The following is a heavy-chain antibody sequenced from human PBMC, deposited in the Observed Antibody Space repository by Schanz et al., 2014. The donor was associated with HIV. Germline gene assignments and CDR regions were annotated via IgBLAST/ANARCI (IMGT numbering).Heavy chain of an antibody. Sequence: EVQLLESGGGLVQPGGSLRLSCAVSGFTITSYGMSWVRQAPGKGLEWVSTISAGVGTASYADSVKGRFIISRDNSKNTLYLDINSLGAEDTAVYYCARDKSGITSFGVVNGYYYSMDLWGLGTTVTVSS. CDR3: ARDKSGITSFGVVNGYYYSMDL. CDR2: ISAGVGTA. CDR1: GFTITSYG. J-gene: IGHJ6*02. V-gene: IGHV3-23*01. D-gene: IGHD3-3*01.